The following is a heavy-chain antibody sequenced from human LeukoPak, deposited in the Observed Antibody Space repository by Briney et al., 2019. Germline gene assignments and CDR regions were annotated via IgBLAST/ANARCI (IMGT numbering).Heavy chain of an antibody. Sequence: ASVKVSCKASGGTFSSYAISWVRQAPGQGLEWMGRIIPILGIANYAQKFQGRVTITADKSTSTAYMELSSPRSEDTAVYYCARVEDYYGDYLTPFDYWGQGTLVTVSS. CDR1: GGTFSSYA. J-gene: IGHJ4*02. V-gene: IGHV1-69*04. CDR2: IIPILGIA. D-gene: IGHD4-17*01. CDR3: ARVEDYYGDYLTPFDY.